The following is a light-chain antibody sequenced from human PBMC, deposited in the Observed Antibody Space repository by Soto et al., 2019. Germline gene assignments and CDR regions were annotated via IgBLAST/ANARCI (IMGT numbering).Light chain of an antibody. Sequence: QAVVTPPPSVSGAPGQRVTISCTGSSSNIGAGYDVHWYQQLPGTAPKLLIYGNSNRPSGVPDRFSGSKSGTSASLAITGLQAEDEADYYCQSYDSSLSGHVVFGGGTKVTVL. CDR1: SSNIGAGYD. CDR2: GNS. J-gene: IGLJ2*01. CDR3: QSYDSSLSGHVV. V-gene: IGLV1-40*01.